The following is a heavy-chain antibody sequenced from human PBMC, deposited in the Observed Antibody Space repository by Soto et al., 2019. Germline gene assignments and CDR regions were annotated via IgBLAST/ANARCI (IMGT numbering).Heavy chain of an antibody. D-gene: IGHD5-18*01. Sequence: APVTVSGKSSGYTFTSNAIHWVRQAPGQSLEWIGWVNAGNGYTKYLQNFQGRVTITSDTSASTAYMELNSLRFEDTAVYYCARGAHTYGYVFDYWGQGTLVTVSS. CDR2: VNAGNGYT. J-gene: IGHJ4*02. V-gene: IGHV1-3*01. CDR3: ARGAHTYGYVFDY. CDR1: GYTFTSNA.